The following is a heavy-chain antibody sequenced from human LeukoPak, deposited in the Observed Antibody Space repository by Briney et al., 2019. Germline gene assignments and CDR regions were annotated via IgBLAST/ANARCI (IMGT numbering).Heavy chain of an antibody. V-gene: IGHV4-31*03. D-gene: IGHD3-22*01. J-gene: IGHJ4*02. Sequence: SQTLSLTCTVSGGSISSGGYYWSWLRQHPGKGLEWIGYIYYSGSTYYNPSLKSRVTISVDTSKNQFSLKLSSVTAADTAVYYCARGGYYYDSSGDRSFSDYWGQGTLVTVSS. CDR2: IYYSGST. CDR1: GGSISSGGYY. CDR3: ARGGYYYDSSGDRSFSDY.